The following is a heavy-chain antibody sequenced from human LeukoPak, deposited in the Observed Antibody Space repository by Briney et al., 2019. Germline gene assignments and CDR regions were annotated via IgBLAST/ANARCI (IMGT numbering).Heavy chain of an antibody. Sequence: GGSLRLSCAASGFTFSSYWMSWVRQAPGKGLEWVANIKQDGSEKYYVDSVKGRFTISRDNAKNSLYLQMNSLRAEDTAAYYCARDPFHCGGDCYFGFDYWGQGTLVTVSS. J-gene: IGHJ4*02. D-gene: IGHD2-21*01. CDR3: ARDPFHCGGDCYFGFDY. V-gene: IGHV3-7*01. CDR2: IKQDGSEK. CDR1: GFTFSSYW.